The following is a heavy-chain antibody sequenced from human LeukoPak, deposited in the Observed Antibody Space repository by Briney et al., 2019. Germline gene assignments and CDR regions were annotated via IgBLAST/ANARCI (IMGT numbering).Heavy chain of an antibody. Sequence: SETLSLTCAIYGGSFSDDYWTWIRQPPGKGLEWIGEINRVGDTNYNLSLKSRVTISVDTSKNQFSLKVSSVTAADTAVYYCARGVAKAFCSGASCPDYWGQGTLVTVSS. D-gene: IGHD2-15*01. CDR1: GGSFSDDY. V-gene: IGHV4-34*01. CDR2: INRVGDT. CDR3: ARGVAKAFCSGASCPDY. J-gene: IGHJ4*02.